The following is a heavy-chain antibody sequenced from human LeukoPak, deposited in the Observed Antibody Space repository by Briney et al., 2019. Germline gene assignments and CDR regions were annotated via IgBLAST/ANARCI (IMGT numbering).Heavy chain of an antibody. CDR3: AKAPSLVVDY. CDR2: ISGSGGST. Sequence: GGSLRLSCAASGFTFSGYAMSWVRQAPGKGLEWVSAISGSGGSTYYADSVKGRFTISRDNYKNTLYLQMNSLRAEDTAVYYCAKAPSLVVDYWGQGTLVTVSS. V-gene: IGHV3-23*01. CDR1: GFTFSGYA. J-gene: IGHJ4*02. D-gene: IGHD1-26*01.